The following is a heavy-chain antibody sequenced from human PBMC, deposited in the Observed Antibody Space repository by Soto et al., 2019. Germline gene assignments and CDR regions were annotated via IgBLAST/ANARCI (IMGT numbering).Heavy chain of an antibody. Sequence: GESQKISCKGAEYNFADYWSTRVRKKPGKGLEWMGRIDPSDSQTYYSPSFRGHVTISVTKSITTVFLQWSSLRASDTAMYYCARHQRDDASRKIGCWGQGTLVTVSS. V-gene: IGHV5-10-1*01. CDR1: EYNFADYW. CDR3: ARHQRDDASRKIGC. CDR2: IDPSDSQT. J-gene: IGHJ4*02. D-gene: IGHD3-16*01.